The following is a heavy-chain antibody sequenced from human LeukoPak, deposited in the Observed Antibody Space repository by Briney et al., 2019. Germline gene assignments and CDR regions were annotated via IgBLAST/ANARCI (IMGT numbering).Heavy chain of an antibody. CDR2: IVVGSGNT. V-gene: IGHV1-58*01. J-gene: IGHJ4*02. CDR1: GFTFTSSA. Sequence: GTSVKVSCKASGFTFTSSAVQWVRQARGQRLEWIGWIVVGSGNTNYAQKFQERVTITRDMSTSTAYMELSSLRSEDTAVYYCAADRYYDSSGYYYDGDYWGQGTLVTVSS. D-gene: IGHD3-22*01. CDR3: AADRYYDSSGYYYDGDY.